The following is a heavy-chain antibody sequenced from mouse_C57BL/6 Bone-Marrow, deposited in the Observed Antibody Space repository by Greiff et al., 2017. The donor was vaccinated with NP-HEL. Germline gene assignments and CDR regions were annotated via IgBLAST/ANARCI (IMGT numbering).Heavy chain of an antibody. CDR2: IWTGGGT. CDR1: GFSFTSYA. CDR3: ARNLLWFPYWYFDV. Sequence: VQLQQSGPGLVAPSQRLSITCTVSGFSFTSYAISWVRQPPGKGLEWLGVIWTGGGTNYNSALKSRLSISKDNSKSQVFLKMNSLQTDDTARYYCARNLLWFPYWYFDVWGTGTTVTVSS. V-gene: IGHV2-9-1*01. D-gene: IGHD2-9*01. J-gene: IGHJ1*03.